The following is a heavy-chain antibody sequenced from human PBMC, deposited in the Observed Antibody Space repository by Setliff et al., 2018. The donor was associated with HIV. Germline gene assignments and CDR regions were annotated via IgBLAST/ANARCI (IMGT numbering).Heavy chain of an antibody. CDR1: GGTFSSYG. Sequence: SVKVSCKASGGTFSSYGISWVRQAPGQGLEWMGGIIPIFGTPNYALKFQDRVTITADESTTTAYMELSSLRSEDTAVYYCARGATAHGYYYMDVWGKGTTVTVSS. J-gene: IGHJ6*03. CDR2: IIPIFGTP. D-gene: IGHD1-26*01. CDR3: ARGATAHGYYYMDV. V-gene: IGHV1-69*13.